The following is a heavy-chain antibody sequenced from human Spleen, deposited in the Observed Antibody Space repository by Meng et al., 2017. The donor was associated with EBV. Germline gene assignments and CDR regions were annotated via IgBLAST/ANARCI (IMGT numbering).Heavy chain of an antibody. V-gene: IGHV4-39*07. CDR2: INQSGAT. J-gene: IGHJ4*02. CDR1: GGSISSSSYY. Sequence: QLQLQESGPGLVXXXXXLXLPCTVSGGSISSSSYYWGWIRQPPGKGLEWIGDINQSGATNYNPSLKSRVTISGDSSKNQFSLKVASVTAADTAVYYCARGALGRYYDYWGQGTLVTVSS. D-gene: IGHD1-26*01. CDR3: ARGALGRYYDY.